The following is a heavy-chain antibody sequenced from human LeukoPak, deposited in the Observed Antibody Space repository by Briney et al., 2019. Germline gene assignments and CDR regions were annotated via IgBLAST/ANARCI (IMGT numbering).Heavy chain of an antibody. CDR3: AAAVVPAAIVAFHRQFDY. CDR1: GYTLTSYY. Sequence: ASVKVSCKASGYTLTSYYMHWVRQAPGQGLEWMGIINPSGGSTSYAQKFQGRVTITADKSTSTVYMELSSLRSEDTAVYYCAAAVVPAAIVAFHRQFDYWGQGTLVTVSS. CDR2: INPSGGST. D-gene: IGHD2-2*01. V-gene: IGHV1-46*01. J-gene: IGHJ4*02.